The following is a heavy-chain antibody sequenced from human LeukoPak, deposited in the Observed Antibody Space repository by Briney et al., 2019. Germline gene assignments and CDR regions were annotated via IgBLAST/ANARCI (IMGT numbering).Heavy chain of an antibody. J-gene: IGHJ4*02. CDR1: GFTFSSNA. Sequence: GGSLRLSCAASGFTFSSNAMSWVRQAPGKGLEWVSALTGGGGVTHYADSAKGRFTISRDNSKNTLYLQMTSLRAEDTAVYYCAKLKWLTTGNFDYWGQGTLVTVSS. D-gene: IGHD5-12*01. CDR2: LTGGGGVT. V-gene: IGHV3-23*01. CDR3: AKLKWLTTGNFDY.